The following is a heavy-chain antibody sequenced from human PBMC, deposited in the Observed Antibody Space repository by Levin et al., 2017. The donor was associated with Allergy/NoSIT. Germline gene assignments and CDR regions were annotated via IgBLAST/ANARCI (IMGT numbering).Heavy chain of an antibody. Sequence: LSLTCAASGFTFSSYWMHWVRQAPGKGLVWVSRINSDGSSTAYADSVKGRFTISRDNAKNTLYLQMNSLRAEDTAVYYCAREPPSAFDIWGQGTMVTVSS. J-gene: IGHJ3*02. CDR2: INSDGSST. D-gene: IGHD2-2*01. CDR1: GFTFSSYW. V-gene: IGHV3-74*01. CDR3: AREPPSAFDI.